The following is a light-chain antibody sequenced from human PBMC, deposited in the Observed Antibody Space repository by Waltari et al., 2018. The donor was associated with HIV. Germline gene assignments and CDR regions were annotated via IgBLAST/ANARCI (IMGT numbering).Light chain of an antibody. Sequence: QSALTQPRSVSGSPGQSVTISCTGTSSDVGSYNYVSWYQQHPGKAPKLMIYDVNKRPSGFPDRFAGSKSANTASLTISGLQAEDEAYYYCCSYAGSYTWVFGGGTKLTVL. CDR3: CSYAGSYTWV. J-gene: IGLJ2*01. CDR2: DVN. V-gene: IGLV2-11*01. CDR1: SSDVGSYNY.